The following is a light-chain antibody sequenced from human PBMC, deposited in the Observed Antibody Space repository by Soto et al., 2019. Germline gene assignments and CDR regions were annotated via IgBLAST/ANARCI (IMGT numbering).Light chain of an antibody. V-gene: IGLV2-14*01. J-gene: IGLJ2*01. CDR2: DVS. CDR1: SSDVGGYNY. Sequence: QSALTQPASVSGSPGQSITISCTGTSSDVGGYNYVSWYQQHPGKAPKLMIYDVSNRPSGVSTRFSGSKSGNTASLTISGLQAEDEADYYCISYTSSSPLMVFGGGTTLTVL. CDR3: ISYTSSSPLMV.